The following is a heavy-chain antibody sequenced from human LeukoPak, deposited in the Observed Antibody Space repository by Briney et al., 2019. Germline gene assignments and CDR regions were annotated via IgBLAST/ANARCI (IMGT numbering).Heavy chain of an antibody. Sequence: GGSLRLSCAASGFTFSSYEMNWVRQAPGKGLGWVSYISSSGSTIYYADSVKGRFTISRDNAKNSLYLQMNSLRAEDTAVYYCARVGHEDAFDIWGQGTMVTVSS. CDR1: GFTFSSYE. CDR3: ARVGHEDAFDI. J-gene: IGHJ3*02. CDR2: ISSSGSTI. V-gene: IGHV3-48*03.